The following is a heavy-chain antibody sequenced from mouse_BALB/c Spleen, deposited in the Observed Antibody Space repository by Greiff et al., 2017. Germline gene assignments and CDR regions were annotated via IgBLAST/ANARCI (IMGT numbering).Heavy chain of an antibody. CDR3: ARGGRGNYPYAMDY. D-gene: IGHD2-1*01. CDR2: ISSGGST. Sequence: EVNVVESGGGLVKPGGSLKLSCAASGFTFSSYAMSWVRQTPEKRLEWVASISSGGSTYYPDSVKGRFTISRDNARNILYLQMSSLRSEDTAMYYCARGGRGNYPYAMDYWGQGTSVTVSS. J-gene: IGHJ4*01. V-gene: IGHV5-6-5*01. CDR1: GFTFSSYA.